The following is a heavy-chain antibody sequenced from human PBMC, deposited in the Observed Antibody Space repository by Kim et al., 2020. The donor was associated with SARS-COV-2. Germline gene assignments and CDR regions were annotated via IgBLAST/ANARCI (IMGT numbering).Heavy chain of an antibody. D-gene: IGHD3-3*01. CDR1: GFTFSSYW. V-gene: IGHV3-7*03. CDR3: ARDVGTIFGVVIDY. Sequence: GGSLRLSCAASGFTFSSYWMSWVRQAPGKGLEWVANIKQDGSEKYYVDSVKGRFTISRDNAKNSLYLQMNSLRAEDTAVYYCARDVGTIFGVVIDYWGQGTLVTVSS. J-gene: IGHJ4*02. CDR2: IKQDGSEK.